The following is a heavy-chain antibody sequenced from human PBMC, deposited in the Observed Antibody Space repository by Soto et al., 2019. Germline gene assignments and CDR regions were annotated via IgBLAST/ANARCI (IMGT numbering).Heavy chain of an antibody. D-gene: IGHD3-10*01. CDR3: AREGYYSGSGTYSPPRYYGMDV. Sequence: ASVKVSCKASGYTFGSYGLSWVRQAPGQGLEWMGWISDYNGNTHYAQKFQGRVIMTTDTSTRTAYMELRSLRSDDTAVYFCAREGYYSGSGTYSPPRYYGMDVWGQGTTVTVSS. CDR1: GYTFGSYG. J-gene: IGHJ6*02. CDR2: ISDYNGNT. V-gene: IGHV1-18*01.